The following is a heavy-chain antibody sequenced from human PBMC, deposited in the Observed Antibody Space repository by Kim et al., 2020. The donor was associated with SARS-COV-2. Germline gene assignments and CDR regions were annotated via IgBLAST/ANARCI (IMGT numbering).Heavy chain of an antibody. CDR2: IYYSGST. V-gene: IGHV4-39*01. Sequence: SETLSLTCTVSGGSISSSSYYWGWIRQPPGKGLEWIGSIYYSGSTYYNPSLKSRVTISVDTSKNQFSLKLSSVTAADTAVYYCASYGDYLPFDYWGQGTLVTFSS. CDR3: ASYGDYLPFDY. D-gene: IGHD4-17*01. CDR1: GGSISSSSYY. J-gene: IGHJ4*02.